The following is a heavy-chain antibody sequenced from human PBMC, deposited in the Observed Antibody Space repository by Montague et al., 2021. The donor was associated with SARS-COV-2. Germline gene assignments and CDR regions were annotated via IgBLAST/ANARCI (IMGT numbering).Heavy chain of an antibody. J-gene: IGHJ6*02. D-gene: IGHD3-10*01. Sequence: CAISGDSVSSNSAAWNWIRQSASRGLEWLGRTYDRSKWYNDYEVSVKSRITINPDTSKNQFSLQLNSVTPEDTAVYYCARGIWFGELLTGCYYYGMDVWGQGTTVTVSS. CDR2: TYDRSKWYN. CDR3: ARGIWFGELLTGCYYYGMDV. CDR1: GDSVSSNSAA. V-gene: IGHV6-1*01.